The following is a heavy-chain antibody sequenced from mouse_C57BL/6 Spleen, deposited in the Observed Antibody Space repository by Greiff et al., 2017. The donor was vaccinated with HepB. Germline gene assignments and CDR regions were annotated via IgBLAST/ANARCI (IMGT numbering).Heavy chain of an antibody. Sequence: VQLQQPGAELVMPGASVKLSCKASGYTFTSYWMHWVKQRPGQGLEWIGEIDPSDSYTNYNQKFKGKSTLTVDKSSSTAYMQLSSLTSEDSAVYYCARDGDYDRFAYWGQGTLVTVSA. CDR3: ARDGDYDRFAY. CDR2: IDPSDSYT. V-gene: IGHV1-69*01. CDR1: GYTFTSYW. D-gene: IGHD2-4*01. J-gene: IGHJ3*01.